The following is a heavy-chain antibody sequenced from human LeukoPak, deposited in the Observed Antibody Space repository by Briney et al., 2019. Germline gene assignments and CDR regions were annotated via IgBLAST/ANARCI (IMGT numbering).Heavy chain of an antibody. CDR2: ISCSGGST. J-gene: IGHJ4*02. CDR3: ARRIAAAAAPYYFDY. CDR1: GFTFGSYA. D-gene: IGHD6-13*01. Sequence: GGSLRLSCAASGFTFGSYAMHWVRQAPGKGLEWVSAISCSGGSTYYADSVKGRFTISRDNAKNTLYLQMNSLRAEDTAVYYCARRIAAAAAPYYFDYWGQGTLVTVSS. V-gene: IGHV3-23*01.